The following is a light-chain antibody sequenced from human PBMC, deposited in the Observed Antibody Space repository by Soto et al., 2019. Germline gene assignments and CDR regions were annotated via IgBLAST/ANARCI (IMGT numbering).Light chain of an antibody. V-gene: IGKV2-28*01. CDR1: QSLLHSNGYNY. CDR2: LGS. J-gene: IGKJ2*01. CDR3: MQALQIPNT. Sequence: DIVMTQSPLSLPVTPGEPASISCRSSQSLLHSNGYNYSDWYLQKPGQSPQLLIYLGSNRASGVPDRFSGSGSGTDFTLKISRVEAEDVGVYYCMQALQIPNTFGQGTKLEIK.